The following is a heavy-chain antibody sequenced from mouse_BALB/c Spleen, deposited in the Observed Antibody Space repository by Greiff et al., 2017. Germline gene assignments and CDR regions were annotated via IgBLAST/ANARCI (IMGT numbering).Heavy chain of an antibody. CDR3: ARGGDNGYSDY. Sequence: EVTLQESGPGLVKPSQSLSLTCSVTGYSITSGYYWNWIRQFPGNKLEWMGYISYDGSNNYNPSLKNRISITRDTSKNQFFLKLNSVTTEDTATYYCARGGDNGYSDYWGQGTTLTVSS. CDR2: ISYDGSN. V-gene: IGHV3-6*02. D-gene: IGHD1-3*01. J-gene: IGHJ2*01. CDR1: GYSITSGYY.